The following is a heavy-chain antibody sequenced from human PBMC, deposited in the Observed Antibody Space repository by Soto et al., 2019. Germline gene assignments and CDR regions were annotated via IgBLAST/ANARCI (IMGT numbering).Heavy chain of an antibody. J-gene: IGHJ4*02. CDR2: TSSSSRNI. CDR1: GFTFSTCS. V-gene: IGHV3-21*02. D-gene: IGHD5-12*01. Sequence: EVQLVESGGGLVKPGGSLRLSCAASGFTFSTCSMNWVRQAPGKGLEWVSSTSSSSRNIYYADSVKGRFTISRANAKNSLYRQMNSLRAADTAVYYFARENGYDAATLDYWGQGTLVTVSS. CDR3: ARENGYDAATLDY.